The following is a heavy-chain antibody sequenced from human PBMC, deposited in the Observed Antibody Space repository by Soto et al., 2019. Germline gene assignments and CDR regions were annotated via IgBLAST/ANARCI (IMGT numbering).Heavy chain of an antibody. CDR3: VRGPDIRAYCSSDSCYNDY. V-gene: IGHV3-7*01. J-gene: IGHJ4*01. CDR2: IKQDGSET. Sequence: GALRRSSAACGVTVSNYWMKWVRQATGKELEGEANIKQDGSETHYVDSVKGRFTIARDNAKNSLYLEMISLTVEDTAVYYCVRGPDIRAYCSSDSCYNDYWGHGTLVTVSS. CDR1: GVTVSNYW. D-gene: IGHD2-2*01.